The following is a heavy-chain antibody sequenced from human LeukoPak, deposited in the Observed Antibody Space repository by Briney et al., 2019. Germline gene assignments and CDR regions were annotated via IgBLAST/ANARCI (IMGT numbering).Heavy chain of an antibody. V-gene: IGHV3-30*18. Sequence: PGGSLRLSCAASGFTFSSYGMHWVRQAPGKGLEWVAVISYDGSNKYYADSVKGRFTISRDNSKNTLYLQMNSLRAEDTAVYYCAKDALPVRITIFGVVTNWFDPWGQGTLVTVSS. CDR3: AKDALPVRITIFGVVTNWFDP. J-gene: IGHJ5*02. D-gene: IGHD3-3*01. CDR2: ISYDGSNK. CDR1: GFTFSSYG.